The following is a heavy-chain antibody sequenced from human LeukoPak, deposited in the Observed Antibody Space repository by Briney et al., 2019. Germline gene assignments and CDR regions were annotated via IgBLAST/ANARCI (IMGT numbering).Heavy chain of an antibody. V-gene: IGHV1-18*04. D-gene: IGHD2-15*01. Sequence: ASVKVSCKASGYTFTSYALSWVRQAPGQGLEWMGWLNINNGNTKYAQKFQGRVTMTRITSTNTAYLELRSLRSDDTAVYYCARDPPRIVVVVAATNYYGMDVWGQGTTVTVSS. CDR1: GYTFTSYA. J-gene: IGHJ6*02. CDR2: LNINNGNT. CDR3: ARDPPRIVVVVAATNYYGMDV.